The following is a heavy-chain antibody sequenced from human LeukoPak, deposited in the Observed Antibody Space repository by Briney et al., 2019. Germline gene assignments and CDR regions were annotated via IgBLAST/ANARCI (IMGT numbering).Heavy chain of an antibody. CDR2: INPNSGGT. D-gene: IGHD6-19*01. CDR3: ARGPKQWLVPFYYYYMDV. V-gene: IGHV1-2*02. Sequence: GASVKVSCKASGYTFTGYYMHWVRQAPGQGLEWMGWINPNSGGTNYAQKFQGRVTMTRDTSISTAYMELSRLRSDDTAVYYCARGPKQWLVPFYYYYMDVWGKGTTVTVSS. CDR1: GYTFTGYY. J-gene: IGHJ6*03.